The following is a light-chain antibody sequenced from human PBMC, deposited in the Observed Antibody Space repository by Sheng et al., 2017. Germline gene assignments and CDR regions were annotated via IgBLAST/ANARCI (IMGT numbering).Light chain of an antibody. CDR2: GAS. Sequence: DIVLSQSPGTLSLSPGDRATLSCRASQSVGSNYLAWYQQKPGQAPRLLIYGASSRATDIPDRFSGSGSGADFTLTISRLEPEDSAIYYCQQYVRSPLTFGGGTKVEIK. CDR3: QQYVRSPLT. V-gene: IGKV3-20*01. J-gene: IGKJ4*01. CDR1: QSVGSNY.